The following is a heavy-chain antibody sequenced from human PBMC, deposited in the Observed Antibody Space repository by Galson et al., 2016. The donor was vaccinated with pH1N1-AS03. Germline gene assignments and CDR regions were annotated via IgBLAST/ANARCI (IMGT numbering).Heavy chain of an antibody. CDR3: GRSGSGSYYEGDF. CDR1: GYTFTHYG. Sequence: SVKVSYQASGYTFTHYGISWVRHPPGQGLEDMGWSGTYTNYAQTLHGRVTMTTDTSTSTAYMELRSLRSDDTAVYYCGRSGSGSYYEGDFWGQGTLVSVSS. J-gene: IGHJ4*02. V-gene: IGHV1-18*01. D-gene: IGHD3-10*01. CDR2: SGTYT.